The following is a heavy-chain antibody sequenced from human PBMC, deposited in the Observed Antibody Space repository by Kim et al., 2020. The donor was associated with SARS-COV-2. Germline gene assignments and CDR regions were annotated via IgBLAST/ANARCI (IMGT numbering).Heavy chain of an antibody. CDR3: AKMTNDAFDI. V-gene: IGHV3-23*01. Sequence: STNHADSVKGRFTISRDNSKNTLYLQMNSLRAEDTAVYYGAKMTNDAFDIWGQGTMVTVSS. J-gene: IGHJ3*02. CDR2: ST.